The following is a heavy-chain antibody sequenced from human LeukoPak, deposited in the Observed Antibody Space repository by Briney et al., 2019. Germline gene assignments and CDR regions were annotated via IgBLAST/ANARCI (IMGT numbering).Heavy chain of an antibody. J-gene: IGHJ4*02. CDR2: IYYGGST. CDR3: ARYWGPYDNSGAYFDY. CDR1: GGSISSYS. V-gene: IGHV4-59*08. Sequence: SETLSLTCTVSGGSISSYSWNWIRQPPGKGLEWIGYIYYGGSTNNNPSLKSRVTISVDTSKNQFSLKLSSVTAADTAMYYCARYWGPYDNSGAYFDYWGQGTLVTVSS. D-gene: IGHD3-22*01.